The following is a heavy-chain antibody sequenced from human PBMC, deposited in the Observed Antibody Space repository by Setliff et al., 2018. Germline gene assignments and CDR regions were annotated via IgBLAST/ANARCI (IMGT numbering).Heavy chain of an antibody. CDR3: TRHEDRNKCTSSSCYRENDAFDV. CDR1: GYIFTNYW. D-gene: IGHD2-2*01. CDR2: IYPGDSDT. Sequence: GESLKISCKASGYIFTNYWIGWVRQMPGKGLEWMGVIYPGDSDTRYSPSFQGQVTVSADKSINTAYLQWSSLKASDTATYYCTRHEDRNKCTSSSCYRENDAFDVWGQGAKVTVSS. V-gene: IGHV5-51*01. J-gene: IGHJ3*01.